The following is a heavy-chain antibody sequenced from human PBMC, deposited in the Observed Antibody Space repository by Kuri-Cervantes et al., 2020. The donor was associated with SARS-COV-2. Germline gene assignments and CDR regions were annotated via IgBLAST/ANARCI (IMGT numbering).Heavy chain of an antibody. D-gene: IGHD2-21*01. Sequence: SETLSLTCTVSGGSISSHYWSWIRQPPGKGLEWIGYIYYSGSTNYNPSLKSRVTISVDTSKNQFSPKLSSVTAADTAVYYCAREIRVIAYPHAFDIWGQATMVTVSS. V-gene: IGHV4-59*11. CDR1: GGSISSHY. CDR2: IYYSGST. J-gene: IGHJ3*02. CDR3: AREIRVIAYPHAFDI.